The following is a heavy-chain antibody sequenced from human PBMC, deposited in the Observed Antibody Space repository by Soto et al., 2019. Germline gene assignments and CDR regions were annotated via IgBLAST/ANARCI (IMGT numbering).Heavy chain of an antibody. CDR2: IIPMLGIA. CDR3: ARGFPLWFDP. Sequence: SVKVSCKSSGYTFTRYYIHWVRQAPGQGLEWMGRIIPMLGIANYAQKFQGRVTITADKSTSTAYMELSSLRSEDTAVYYCARGFPLWFDPWGQGTLVTVSS. J-gene: IGHJ5*02. D-gene: IGHD3-3*01. CDR1: GYTFTRYY. V-gene: IGHV1-69*04.